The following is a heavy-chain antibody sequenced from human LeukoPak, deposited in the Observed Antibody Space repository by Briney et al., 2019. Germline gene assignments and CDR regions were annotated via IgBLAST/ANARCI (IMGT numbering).Heavy chain of an antibody. D-gene: IGHD3-10*01. Sequence: PGGSLRLSCAPSGFTFSSYAMSWVRQAPGKGLEWVSAISGSGGSTYYADSVKGRFTISRDNSKNTLYLQMNSLRAEDTAVYYCAKDPIIDYYGSGSNFDYWGQGTLVTVSS. CDR3: AKDPIIDYYGSGSNFDY. V-gene: IGHV3-23*01. J-gene: IGHJ4*02. CDR2: ISGSGGST. CDR1: GFTFSSYA.